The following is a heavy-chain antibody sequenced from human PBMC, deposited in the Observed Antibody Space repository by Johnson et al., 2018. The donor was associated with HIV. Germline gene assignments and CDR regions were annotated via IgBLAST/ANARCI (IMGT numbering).Heavy chain of an antibody. J-gene: IGHJ3*02. CDR1: GFSFDDFG. CDR2: INWNGGRT. D-gene: IGHD5-24*01. V-gene: IGHV3-20*04. CDR3: ARFGRGGSHAFNI. Sequence: VQLVESGGVVVQPGGSLRLSCAASGFSFDDFGMSWVRQAPGKGLEWVSGINWNGGRTGYADSVKGRFTISRDNAKNSLYLQMNSLRAEDTALYYCARFGRGGSHAFNIWGQGTMVTVSS.